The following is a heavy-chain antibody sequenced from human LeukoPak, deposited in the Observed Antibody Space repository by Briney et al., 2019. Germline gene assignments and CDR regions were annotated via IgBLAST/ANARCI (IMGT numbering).Heavy chain of an antibody. Sequence: SETLSLTCAVYGGSFSDYYWSWIRQPPGKGLEWIGEINHSGSTNYNPSLKSRVTISVDTSKIQFSLKLSSVTAADTAVYYCARTDYREWGQGTLVTVSS. D-gene: IGHD4-11*01. J-gene: IGHJ4*02. CDR3: ARTDYRE. V-gene: IGHV4-34*01. CDR2: INHSGST. CDR1: GGSFSDYY.